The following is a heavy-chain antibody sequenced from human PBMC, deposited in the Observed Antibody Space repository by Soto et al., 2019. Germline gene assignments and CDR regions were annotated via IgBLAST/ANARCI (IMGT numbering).Heavy chain of an antibody. CDR1: GVSIDTGGFY. V-gene: IGHV4-31*03. D-gene: IGHD2-21*01. Sequence: QVQLQESGPGLVKPSQTLTLTCSVSGVSIDTGGFYWSWARQLPGKGLQWIGYIYYTGAAYYNPALKSRFVISLDTSANQFSLSLTSLTAADTAVYYCASGTFNDISFDSWGQGRLVTVSS. J-gene: IGHJ4*02. CDR2: IYYTGAA. CDR3: ASGTFNDISFDS.